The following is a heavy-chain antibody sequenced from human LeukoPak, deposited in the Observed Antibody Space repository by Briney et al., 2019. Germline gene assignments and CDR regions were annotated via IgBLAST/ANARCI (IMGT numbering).Heavy chain of an antibody. CDR2: IYWDDDK. V-gene: IGHV2-5*02. CDR3: AHSPRRFDY. Sequence: SGPTLVKHTETLALPCPFSGLSHRSSRVCVVCLPPPPEDALEWLALIYWDDDKRYSPSLKSRLTITKDTSKNQVVLTMTNMDPVDTATYYCAHSPRRFDYWGQGTLVTVSS. J-gene: IGHJ4*02. CDR1: GLSHRSSRVC.